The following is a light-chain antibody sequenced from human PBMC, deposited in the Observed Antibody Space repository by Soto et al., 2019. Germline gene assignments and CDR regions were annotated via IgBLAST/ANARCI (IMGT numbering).Light chain of an antibody. Sequence: EIVLTQSPGTLSLSPGERATLSCRASQSVSSSYLAWYQQKPGQAPRLLIYGASSRATGIPDRFSGSGSGPDFTLTISRLEPEDFSVYYCHQYGTAPLTFGPGTKVDIK. V-gene: IGKV3-20*01. J-gene: IGKJ3*01. CDR3: HQYGTAPLT. CDR1: QSVSSSY. CDR2: GAS.